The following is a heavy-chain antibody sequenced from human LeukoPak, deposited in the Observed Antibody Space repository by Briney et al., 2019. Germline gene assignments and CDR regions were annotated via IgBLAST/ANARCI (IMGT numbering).Heavy chain of an antibody. Sequence: GASVKVSCKASGYTFTSYAMHWVRQAPGQRLEWMGWINAGNGNTKYSQKFQGRVTITRDTSASTAYMELSSLRSDDTAVYYCARGEITIFGVVPPPDYWGQGTLVTVSS. J-gene: IGHJ4*02. CDR2: INAGNGNT. D-gene: IGHD3-3*01. CDR3: ARGEITIFGVVPPPDY. CDR1: GYTFTSYA. V-gene: IGHV1-3*01.